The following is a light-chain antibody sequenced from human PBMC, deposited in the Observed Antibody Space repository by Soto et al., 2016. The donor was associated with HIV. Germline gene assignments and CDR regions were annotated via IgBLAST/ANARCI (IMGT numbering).Light chain of an antibody. CDR1: NVGSKS. Sequence: SYELTQPPSLSVAPRKTARITCGGNNVGSKSVQWYQQKPGQAPILVLYDDSDRPSGIPERFSGSNSGDTATLTISRVEAWDEADYYCQVWDASTDLVVFGGGTKLTVL. CDR2: DDS. J-gene: IGLJ2*01. CDR3: QVWDASTDLVV. V-gene: IGLV3-21*03.